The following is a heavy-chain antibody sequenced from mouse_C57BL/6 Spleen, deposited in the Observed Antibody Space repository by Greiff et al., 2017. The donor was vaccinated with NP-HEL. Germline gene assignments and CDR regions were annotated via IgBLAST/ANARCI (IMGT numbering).Heavy chain of an antibody. CDR1: GYAFSSYW. D-gene: IGHD2-3*01. CDR2: IYPGDGDT. V-gene: IGHV1-80*01. CDR3: AIYDGYSYYAMDY. Sequence: VQLVESGAELVKPGASVKISCKASGYAFSSYWMNWVKQRPGKGLEWIGQIYPGDGDTNYNGKFKGKATLTADKSSSTAYMQLSSLTSEDSAVYFCAIYDGYSYYAMDYWGQGTSVTVSS. J-gene: IGHJ4*01.